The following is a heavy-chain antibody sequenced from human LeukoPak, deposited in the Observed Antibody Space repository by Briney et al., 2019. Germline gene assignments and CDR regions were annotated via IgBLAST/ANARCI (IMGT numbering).Heavy chain of an antibody. Sequence: GGSLRLSCAASGFTFSSYWMSWFRQAPGKGLEWVGFIRSKAYGGTTEYAASVKGRFTISRDDSKSIAYLQMNSLKTEDTAVYYCTRDCTNGVCYEGWFDPWGQGTLVTVSS. J-gene: IGHJ5*02. CDR2: IRSKAYGGTT. CDR1: GFTFSSYW. V-gene: IGHV3-49*03. D-gene: IGHD2-8*01. CDR3: TRDCTNGVCYEGWFDP.